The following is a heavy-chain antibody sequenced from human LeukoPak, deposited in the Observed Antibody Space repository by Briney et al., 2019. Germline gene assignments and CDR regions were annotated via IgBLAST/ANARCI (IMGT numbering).Heavy chain of an antibody. V-gene: IGHV3-23*01. Sequence: PGGSLRLSCAASEFTFSTYAMSWVRQAPGKGLEWVSGISGSAGSTYYADSVKGRFTISRDNSKNTLYLQMNSLRAEDTAVYYCAKDQRNWNIVVVPAAMDAFDIWGQGTMVTVSS. CDR1: EFTFSTYA. CDR2: ISGSAGST. J-gene: IGHJ3*02. D-gene: IGHD2-2*01. CDR3: AKDQRNWNIVVVPAAMDAFDI.